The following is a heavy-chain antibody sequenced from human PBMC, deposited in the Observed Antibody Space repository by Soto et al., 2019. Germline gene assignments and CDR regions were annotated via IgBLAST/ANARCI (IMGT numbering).Heavy chain of an antibody. V-gene: IGHV4-59*12. CDR2: IYHSGTT. D-gene: IGHD1-26*01. CDR3: ARDMPYAAGSLAGCDY. CDR1: GDSITGSC. Sequence: SSETLSLTCTVSGDSITGSCWSWIRQPPGKTLEWIGYIYHSGTTTYNPSLKSRVSISVDTSKNQFSLRLTSVIAADTAVYYCARDMPYAAGSLAGCDYWGQGILVTVSS. J-gene: IGHJ4*02.